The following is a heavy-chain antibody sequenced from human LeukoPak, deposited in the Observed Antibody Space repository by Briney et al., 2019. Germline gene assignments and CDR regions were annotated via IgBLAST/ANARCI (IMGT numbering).Heavy chain of an antibody. V-gene: IGHV1-18*01. Sequence: GASVKVSCKASGYTFTSYGISWVRQAPGQGLEWMGWISAYNGNTNYAQKLQGRVTMTRDTSISTAYMELSRLRSDDTAVYYCARDKSPIAAAGLSNWFDPWGQGTLVTVSS. CDR2: ISAYNGNT. J-gene: IGHJ5*02. CDR1: GYTFTSYG. D-gene: IGHD6-13*01. CDR3: ARDKSPIAAAGLSNWFDP.